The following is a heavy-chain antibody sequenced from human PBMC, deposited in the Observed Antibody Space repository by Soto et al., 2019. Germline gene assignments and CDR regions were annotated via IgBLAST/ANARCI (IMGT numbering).Heavy chain of an antibody. Sequence: EVQLVESGGGLVKPGGSLRPSCEASGFTVSSNYMSWVRRAPGKGLGWVSVIYSGGSTYYADSVKGRFTISRHNSKNTLYLQMNSLRAEDTAVYYCARDGQWLGTPRVYWGQGTLVTVSS. V-gene: IGHV3-53*04. CDR1: GFTVSSNY. J-gene: IGHJ4*02. CDR3: ARDGQWLGTPRVY. D-gene: IGHD6-19*01. CDR2: IYSGGST.